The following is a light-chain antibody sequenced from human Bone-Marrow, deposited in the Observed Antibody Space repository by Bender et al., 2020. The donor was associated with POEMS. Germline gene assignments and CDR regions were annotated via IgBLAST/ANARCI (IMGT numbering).Light chain of an antibody. Sequence: QSALTQPASVSGSPGQSITISCTGTSSDVGSYNLVSWYQQPPGKAPKLMIYEVSKRPSGVSNRFSGSKSGNTASLTISGLQAEDEADYYCCSHAGGDTPVLFGGGTKLTVL. J-gene: IGLJ2*01. V-gene: IGLV2-23*02. CDR2: EVS. CDR1: SSDVGSYNL. CDR3: CSHAGGDTPVL.